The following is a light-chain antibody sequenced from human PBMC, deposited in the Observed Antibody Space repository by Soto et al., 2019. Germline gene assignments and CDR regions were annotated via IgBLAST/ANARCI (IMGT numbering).Light chain of an antibody. J-gene: IGLJ1*01. V-gene: IGLV2-14*01. CDR2: EVS. CDR1: SSDVGAYDY. Sequence: QSALPQPASVSGSPGQSIAISCTGTSSDVGAYDYVSWYQQYPGQAPKLMIYEVSNRPSGISDRFSDSKSGNTASLTISGLQAEDEADYYCCSYTGSSTPSVFGTGTKLTVL. CDR3: CSYTGSSTPSV.